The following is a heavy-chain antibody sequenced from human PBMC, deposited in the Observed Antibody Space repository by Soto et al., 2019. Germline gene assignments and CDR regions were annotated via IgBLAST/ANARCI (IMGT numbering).Heavy chain of an antibody. Sequence: QVQLVQSGAEVRKPGSAVRVSCKASGDTFNFYTINWVRQAPGLGLAWMGRVNPILTMSNYARKFEGRVTITAEKSTTTAYMELRSLRSDDTAIYYCATSYGSGYRAFDYWGQGALATVSS. CDR1: GDTFNFYT. D-gene: IGHD3-10*01. CDR3: ATSYGSGYRAFDY. CDR2: VNPILTMS. V-gene: IGHV1-69*02. J-gene: IGHJ4*02.